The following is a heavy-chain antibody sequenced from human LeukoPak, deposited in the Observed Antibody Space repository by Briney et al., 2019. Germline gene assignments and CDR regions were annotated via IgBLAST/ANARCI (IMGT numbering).Heavy chain of an antibody. V-gene: IGHV1-18*01. CDR1: GYTFTSYG. D-gene: IGHD3-10*01. J-gene: IGHJ5*02. CDR3: ARDPNMVRGVPNWSDP. CDR2: ISAYNGNT. Sequence: ASVKVSCKASGYTFTSYGVSWVRQAPGQGLEWMGWISAYNGNTNYAQKLQGRVTMTTDTSTSTAYMELRSLRSDDTAVYYCARDPNMVRGVPNWSDPWGQEPWSPSPQ.